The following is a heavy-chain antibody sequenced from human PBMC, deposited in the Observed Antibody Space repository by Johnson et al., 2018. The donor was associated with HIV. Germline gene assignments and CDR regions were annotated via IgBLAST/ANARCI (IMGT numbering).Heavy chain of an antibody. CDR3: ARDTHGEGAFDI. V-gene: IGHV3-53*01. D-gene: IGHD3-10*01. CDR2: FYSGGST. Sequence: VQLVESGGGLIQPGGSLRVSCAASGFTVSSNYMSWVRQAPGKGLEWVSGFYSGGSTYYPGSVKGRFTISRENAKNSLYLQMNSLRAGDTAVYYCARDTHGEGAFDIWGQGTMVTVSS. CDR1: GFTVSSNY. J-gene: IGHJ3*02.